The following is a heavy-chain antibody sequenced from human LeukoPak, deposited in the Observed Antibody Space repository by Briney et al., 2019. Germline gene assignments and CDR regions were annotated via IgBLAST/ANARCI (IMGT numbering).Heavy chain of an antibody. J-gene: IGHJ4*02. CDR3: ARAGYTASSYILDY. Sequence: SETLSLTCTVSGASIKSYYWGWIRQPAGKALEWIGRIYTTGTTYYNPSLKSRVTMSVDMSKNQSSLKLTSVTAADTAVYYCARAGYTASSYILDYWGQGTLVSVSS. V-gene: IGHV4-4*07. CDR1: GASIKSYY. D-gene: IGHD5-24*01. CDR2: IYTTGTT.